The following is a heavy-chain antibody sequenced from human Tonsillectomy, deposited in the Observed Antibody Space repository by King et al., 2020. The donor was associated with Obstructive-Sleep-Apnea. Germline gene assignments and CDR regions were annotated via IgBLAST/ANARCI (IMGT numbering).Heavy chain of an antibody. D-gene: IGHD3-10*01. CDR1: NGSISSSSYY. CDR2: IYYSWCT. Sequence: QLQESGPGLLKPSETLSLTCTVSNGSISSSSYYWGWIRQPPGKGLEWSGSIYYSWCTYSNPSLKIRVTISVDTSNNQFSLKLSSVTAADSAVYYCARVRGFRGPKDYWGQGTLVTVSS. J-gene: IGHJ4*02. V-gene: IGHV4-39*07. CDR3: ARVRGFRGPKDY.